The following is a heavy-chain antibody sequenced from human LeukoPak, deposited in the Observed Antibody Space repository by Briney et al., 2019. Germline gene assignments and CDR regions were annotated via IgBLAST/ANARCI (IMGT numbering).Heavy chain of an antibody. CDR1: GYTFTGYY. J-gene: IGHJ5*02. Sequence: ASVKVSCKAFGYTFTGYYMHWVRQAPGQGLEWMGWINPNSGGTNYAQKFQGRVTMTRDTSISTAYMELSRLRSDDTAVYYCARMGIPAAMTVPRVWFDPWGQGTLVTVSS. D-gene: IGHD2-2*01. CDR2: INPNSGGT. CDR3: ARMGIPAAMTVPRVWFDP. V-gene: IGHV1-2*02.